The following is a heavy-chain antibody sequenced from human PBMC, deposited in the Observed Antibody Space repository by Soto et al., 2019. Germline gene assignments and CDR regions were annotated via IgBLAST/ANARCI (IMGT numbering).Heavy chain of an antibody. V-gene: IGHV3-48*02. CDR2: ISSSSTTI. Sequence: EVQLAESGGGLVQPGGSLRLSCAASGFTFSSYSMNWVRQAPGKGLEWVSYISSSSTTIYYTDSVKGRFTISRDNAKNSLYLQMSSLRDEDTAVYYCARGSPFLPWGQGTLVTVSS. CDR1: GFTFSSYS. CDR3: ARGSPFLP. J-gene: IGHJ4*02.